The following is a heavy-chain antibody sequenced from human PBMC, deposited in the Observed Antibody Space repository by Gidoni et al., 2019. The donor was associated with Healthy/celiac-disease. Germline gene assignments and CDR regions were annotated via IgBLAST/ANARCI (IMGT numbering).Heavy chain of an antibody. Sequence: VQLLESGGGVVQPVRSLRLSCAASGFPFSSYCLHWVRQAPGKGLEWVAVISYDGSNKDYADSVKGRVTISRDNSKNTLYLQMNSLRAEDTAVYYCVGGLLWFGATPLPWYFDLWGRGTLVTVSS. CDR3: VGGLLWFGATPLPWYFDL. CDR1: GFPFSSYC. CDR2: ISYDGSNK. J-gene: IGHJ2*01. V-gene: IGHV3-30*03. D-gene: IGHD3-10*01.